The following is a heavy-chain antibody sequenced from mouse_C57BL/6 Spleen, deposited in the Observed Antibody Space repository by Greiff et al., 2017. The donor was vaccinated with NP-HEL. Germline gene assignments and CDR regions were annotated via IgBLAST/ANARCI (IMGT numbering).Heavy chain of an antibody. V-gene: IGHV5-4*01. Sequence: EVQRVESGGGLVKPGGSLKLSCAASGFTFSSYAMSWVRQTPEKRLEWVATISDGGSYTYYPDNVKGRFPITRANAKNNLYLQMSHLKSEDTAMYYCARNWDLDYWGQGTTLTVSS. CDR2: ISDGGSYT. D-gene: IGHD4-1*01. CDR3: ARNWDLDY. J-gene: IGHJ2*01. CDR1: GFTFSSYA.